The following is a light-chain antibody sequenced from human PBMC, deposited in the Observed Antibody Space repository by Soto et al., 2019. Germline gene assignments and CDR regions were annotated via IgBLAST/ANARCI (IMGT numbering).Light chain of an antibody. V-gene: IGLV2-14*03. CDR1: SSDVGGYNY. CDR3: SSYTTSNTRQIV. CDR2: DVS. J-gene: IGLJ1*01. Sequence: QSALTQPASVSGSPGQSITISCTGTSSDVGGYNYVSWYQHHPGKAPKLIIYDVSNRPSGASNRFSGSKSGNTASLTISGLQPEDEADYYCSSYTTSNTRQIVFGTGTKLTVL.